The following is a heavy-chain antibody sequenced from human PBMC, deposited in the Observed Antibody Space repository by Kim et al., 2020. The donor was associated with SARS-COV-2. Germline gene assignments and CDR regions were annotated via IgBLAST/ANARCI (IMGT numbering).Heavy chain of an antibody. V-gene: IGHV4-4*01. Sequence: SETLSLTCTVSGGSISSSNWWSFVRQPPGKVLEWVEEIYHGGTTYYHPSHTSLVTISVNPSNNHFSLKRCSVTAATTAVYCGGRVPITIITDADNRFDP. CDR2: IYHGGTT. CDR3: GRVPITIITDADNRFDP. J-gene: IGHJ5*02. D-gene: IGHD3-22*01. CDR1: GGSISSSNW.